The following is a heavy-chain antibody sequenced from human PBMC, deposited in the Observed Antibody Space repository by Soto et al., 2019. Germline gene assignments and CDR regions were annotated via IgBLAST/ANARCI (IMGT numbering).Heavy chain of an antibody. V-gene: IGHV3-13*01. J-gene: IGHJ6*02. D-gene: IGHD2-15*01. Sequence: GGSLRLSCTASGFTFSDYDMHWVRQGSGKGLEWVSTIGAARDSYYTGSVKGRFTISRENARNSMFLQMNSVTFGDTAVYYCARAYSGRLPRRADYFYALDVWGHGTMVTVSS. CDR1: GFTFSDYD. CDR3: ARAYSGRLPRRADYFYALDV. CDR2: IGAARDS.